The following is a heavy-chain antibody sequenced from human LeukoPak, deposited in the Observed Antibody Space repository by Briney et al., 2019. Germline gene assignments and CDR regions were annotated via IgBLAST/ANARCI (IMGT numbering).Heavy chain of an antibody. Sequence: GSSVKVSCXASGGTFSSYTISWVRQAPGQGLEWMGRIIPILGIANYAQKFQGRVTITADKSTSTAYMEPSSLRSEDTAVYYCARETAEYNLLWYFDYWGQGTLVTVSS. J-gene: IGHJ4*02. CDR3: ARETAEYNLLWYFDY. CDR2: IIPILGIA. D-gene: IGHD1-1*01. V-gene: IGHV1-69*04. CDR1: GGTFSSYT.